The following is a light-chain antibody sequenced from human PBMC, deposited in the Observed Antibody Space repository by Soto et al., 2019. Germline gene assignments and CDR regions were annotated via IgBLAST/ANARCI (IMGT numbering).Light chain of an antibody. CDR1: HGISSH. CDR3: QKYNSAPLT. Sequence: DIQLTQSPSVLSAFVGDRVAITCGASHGISSHLAWYQQKPGKAPKLLIYAASTLQSGVPSRFSGSGSGTEFTLSISGLQPDDFATYYCQKYNSAPLTFGGGTKVDIK. J-gene: IGKJ4*01. CDR2: AAS. V-gene: IGKV1-9*01.